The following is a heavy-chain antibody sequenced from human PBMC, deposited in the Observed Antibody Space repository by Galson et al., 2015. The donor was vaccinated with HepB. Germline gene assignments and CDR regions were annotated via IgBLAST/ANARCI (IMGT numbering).Heavy chain of an antibody. D-gene: IGHD6-19*01. V-gene: IGHV3-21*01. J-gene: IGHJ6*02. CDR2: ISSSSTYI. CDR3: ARDVYSSGWYGDYYCGMDV. Sequence: SLRLSCAASGFTVTTYIMNWVRQAPGKGLEWVSSISSSSTYINYADSVKGRFTISRDNAKNSLYLQMNSLRAEDTAVYYCARDVYSSGWYGDYYCGMDVWGQGTTVTVSS. CDR1: GFTVTTYI.